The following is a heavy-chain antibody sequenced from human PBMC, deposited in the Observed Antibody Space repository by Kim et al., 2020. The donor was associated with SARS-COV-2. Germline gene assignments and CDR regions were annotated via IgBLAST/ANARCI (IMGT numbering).Heavy chain of an antibody. CDR2: IYTSGST. CDR1: GGSISSGSYY. Sequence: SETLSLTCTVSGGSISSGSYYWSWIRQPAGKGLEWIGRIYTSGSTNYNPSLKSRVTISVDTSKNQFSLKLSSVTAADTAVYYCAGIRASNHNWFDPWGQGTLVTVSP. J-gene: IGHJ5*02. V-gene: IGHV4-61*02. D-gene: IGHD3-3*02. CDR3: AGIRASNHNWFDP.